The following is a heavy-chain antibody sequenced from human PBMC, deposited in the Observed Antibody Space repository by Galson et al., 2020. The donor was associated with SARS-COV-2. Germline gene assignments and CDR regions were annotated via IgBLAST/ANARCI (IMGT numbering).Heavy chain of an antibody. CDR3: ARDLLRVAAAGTRRDFYFDY. V-gene: IGHV4-34*01. D-gene: IGHD6-13*01. J-gene: IGHJ4*02. Sequence: SQTLSLTCAVYGGSFSGYYWSWIRQPPGKGLEWIGEINHSGSTNYNPSLKSRVTISVDTSKNQFSLKLSSVTAADTAVYYCARDLLRVAAAGTRRDFYFDYWGQGTLVTVSS. CDR1: GGSFSGYY. CDR2: INHSGST.